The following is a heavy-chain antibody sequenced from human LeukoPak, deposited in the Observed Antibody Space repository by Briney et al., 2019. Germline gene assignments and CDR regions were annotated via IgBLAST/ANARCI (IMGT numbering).Heavy chain of an antibody. J-gene: IGHJ4*02. CDR1: GGSISSGGYY. D-gene: IGHD7-27*01. CDR2: INHSGST. CDR3: AREGNWGSRSGRLDYFDY. V-gene: IGHV4-30-2*01. Sequence: SQTLSLTCTVSGGSISSGGYYWSWIRQPPGKGLEWIGEINHSGSTNYNPSLKSRVTISVDTSKNQFSLKLSSVTAADTAVYYCAREGNWGSRSGRLDYFDYWGQGTLVTVSS.